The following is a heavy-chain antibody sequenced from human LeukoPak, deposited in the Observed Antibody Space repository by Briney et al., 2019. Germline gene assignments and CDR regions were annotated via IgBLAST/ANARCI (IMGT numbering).Heavy chain of an antibody. J-gene: IGHJ5*02. Sequence: KPSEALSLTCTVSGGSISSYYWSWIRQPPGKGLEWIGNIYNSGGTNYNPSLKSQVTTSVDTSKNQFSLKLTSVTAADTAVYYCARYRGNSNGGFDPWGQGTLVTVSS. CDR3: ARYRGNSNGGFDP. D-gene: IGHD4-23*01. CDR2: IYNSGGT. CDR1: GGSISSYY. V-gene: IGHV4-59*01.